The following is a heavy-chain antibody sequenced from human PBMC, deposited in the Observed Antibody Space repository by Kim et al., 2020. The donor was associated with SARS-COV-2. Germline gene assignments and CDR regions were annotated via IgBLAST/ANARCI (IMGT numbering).Heavy chain of an antibody. D-gene: IGHD6-13*01. V-gene: IGHV3-53*01. CDR3: ARGSIAAAVPSYGMDV. Sequence: SVKGRFTISRDHSKNTLYLQMNSLRAEDTAVYYCARGSIAAAVPSYGMDVWGQGTTVTVSS. J-gene: IGHJ6*02.